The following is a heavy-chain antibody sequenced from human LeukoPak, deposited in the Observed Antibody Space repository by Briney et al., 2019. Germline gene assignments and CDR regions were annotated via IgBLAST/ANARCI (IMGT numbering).Heavy chain of an antibody. D-gene: IGHD4-17*01. V-gene: IGHV3-30*04. CDR2: ISYDGSNK. CDR1: GFTFSSYA. CDR3: ARASGDYEN. J-gene: IGHJ4*02. Sequence: GRSLRLSCAASGFTFSSYAMHWVRQAPGKGLEWVAVISYDGSNKYYADSVKGRFTISRDNSKNTLYLQMNSLRAEDTAVYYCARASGDYENWGQGTLVTVSS.